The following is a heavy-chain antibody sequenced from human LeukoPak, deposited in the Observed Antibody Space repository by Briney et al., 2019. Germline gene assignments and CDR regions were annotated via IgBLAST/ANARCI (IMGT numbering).Heavy chain of an antibody. CDR2: ISNDGSRK. CDR1: GFTFSRHG. Sequence: GGSLRLSCAPSGFTFSRHGMHWVRQAPGKGLEWVAIISNDGSRKYYAHSVEGRFTISRDNSKNTLYLQMDSLRAEDTAVYYCARDDRSGNFDYWGQGTLVTVSS. D-gene: IGHD1-26*01. V-gene: IGHV3-30*03. CDR3: ARDDRSGNFDY. J-gene: IGHJ4*02.